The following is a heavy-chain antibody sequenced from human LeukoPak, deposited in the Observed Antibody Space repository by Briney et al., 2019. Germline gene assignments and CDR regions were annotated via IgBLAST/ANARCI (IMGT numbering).Heavy chain of an antibody. J-gene: IGHJ6*03. V-gene: IGHV1-18*01. D-gene: IGHD6-6*01. CDR1: GYTFTSYG. CDR2: ISAYNGNT. CDR3: ARVGIAAPYYYYYYMDV. Sequence: ASVKVSCKASGYTFTSYGISWVRQAPGQGLEWMGWISAYNGNTNYAQKLQGRVTMTTDTSTSTAYMELRSLRSDDTAVYYCARVGIAAPYYYYYYMDVWGKGTTVTVSS.